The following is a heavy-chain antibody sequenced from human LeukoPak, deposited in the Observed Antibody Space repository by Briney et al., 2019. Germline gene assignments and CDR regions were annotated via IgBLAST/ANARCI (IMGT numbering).Heavy chain of an antibody. CDR2: IKSKTDGGTT. Sequence: GGSLRLSCAASGFTFSNAWMSWVRQAPGKGLKWVGRIKSKTDGGTTDYAAPVKGGFTISRDDSKNTLYLQMNSLKTEDTAVYYCTTETGSSWYYWDYYYYYMDVWGKGTTVTVSS. V-gene: IGHV3-15*01. CDR1: GFTFSNAW. D-gene: IGHD6-13*01. J-gene: IGHJ6*03. CDR3: TTETGSSWYYWDYYYYYMDV.